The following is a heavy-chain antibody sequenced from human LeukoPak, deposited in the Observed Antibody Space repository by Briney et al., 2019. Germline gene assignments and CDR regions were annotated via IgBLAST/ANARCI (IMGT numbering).Heavy chain of an antibody. V-gene: IGHV3-21*01. D-gene: IGHD1-20*01. CDR3: ARVNWNDVLLPDY. CDR2: ISSSSSYI. CDR1: GFTFSSYS. Sequence: PGGSLRLSCAASGFTFSSYSMNWVRQAPGKGLEWVSSISSSSSYIYYADSVKGRFTISRDNAKNSLYLQTNSLRAEDTAVYYCARVNWNDVLLPDYWGQGTLVTVSS. J-gene: IGHJ4*02.